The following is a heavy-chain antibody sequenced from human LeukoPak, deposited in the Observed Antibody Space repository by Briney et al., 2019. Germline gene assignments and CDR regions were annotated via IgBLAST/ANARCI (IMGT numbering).Heavy chain of an antibody. J-gene: IGHJ4*02. D-gene: IGHD3-10*01. V-gene: IGHV3-23*01. CDR1: GFTFSSYA. Sequence: GGSLRLSCAASGFTFSSYAMSWVRQAPGKGLEWVSAISGSGGSTYYADSVKGRFTISRDNSKNTLYLQMNSLRAEDTAVYYCARGPSYGSRCDFLDFWGQGILVTVSS. CDR3: ARGPSYGSRCDFLDF. CDR2: ISGSGGST.